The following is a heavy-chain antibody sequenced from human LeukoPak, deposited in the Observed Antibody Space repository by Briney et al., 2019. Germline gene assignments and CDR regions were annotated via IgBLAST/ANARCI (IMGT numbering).Heavy chain of an antibody. CDR1: GYTFTAFH. CDR3: ARGYNSGYEY. CDR2: IKPNNGDT. D-gene: IGHD1-14*01. V-gene: IGHV1-2*06. Sequence: GASVKVSCKASGYTFTAFHLHWVRQAPGQGLEWMGRIKPNNGDTSYAQKFQGRVTMTRDTSLSTIYMELNSLRSDDTAVYYCARGYNSGYEYWGRGTLVTVSS. J-gene: IGHJ4*02.